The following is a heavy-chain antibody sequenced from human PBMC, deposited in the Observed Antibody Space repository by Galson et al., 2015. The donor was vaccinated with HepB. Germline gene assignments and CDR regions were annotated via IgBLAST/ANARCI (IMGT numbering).Heavy chain of an antibody. CDR1: GFTFSSYS. D-gene: IGHD3-10*01. CDR2: ISSSSSTI. V-gene: IGHV3-48*02. J-gene: IGHJ6*02. CDR3: ASPLWFGMGGMDV. Sequence: LRLSCAASGFTFSSYSMNWVRQAPGKGLEWVSYISSSSSTIYYADSVKGRFTISRDNAKNSLYLQMNSLRDEDTAVYYCASPLWFGMGGMDVWGQGTTVTVSS.